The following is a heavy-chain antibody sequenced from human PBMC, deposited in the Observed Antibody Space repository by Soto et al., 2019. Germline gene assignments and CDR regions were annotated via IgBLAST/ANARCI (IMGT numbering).Heavy chain of an antibody. CDR3: ARVPRYYDILTGYYPQYYFDY. V-gene: IGHV1-18*04. Sequence: VASVKVSCKVSGYTFTSYGISWVRQAPGQGLEWMGWISAYNGNTNYAQKLQGRVTMTTDTSTSTAYMELRSLRSDDTAVYYCARVPRYYDILTGYYPQYYFDYWGQGTLVTVSS. CDR1: GYTFTSYG. J-gene: IGHJ4*02. D-gene: IGHD3-9*01. CDR2: ISAYNGNT.